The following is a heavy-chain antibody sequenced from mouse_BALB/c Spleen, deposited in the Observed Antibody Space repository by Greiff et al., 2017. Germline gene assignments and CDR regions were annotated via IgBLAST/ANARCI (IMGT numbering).Heavy chain of an antibody. CDR3: ARDAGHYYAMDY. CDR1: GYSITSGYY. CDR2: ISYDGSN. V-gene: IGHV3-6*02. J-gene: IGHJ4*01. Sequence: DVKLQESGPGLVKPSQSLSLTCSVTGYSITSGYYWNWIRQFPGNKLEWMGYISYDGSNNYNPSLKNRISITRDTSKNQFFLKLNSVTTEDTATYYCARDAGHYYAMDYWGQGTSVTVSS.